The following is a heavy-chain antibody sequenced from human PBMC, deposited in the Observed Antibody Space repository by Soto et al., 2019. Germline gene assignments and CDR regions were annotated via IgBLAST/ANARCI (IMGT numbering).Heavy chain of an antibody. CDR2: IYYSGST. CDR1: GGSISSGGYY. Sequence: SETLSLTCTVSGGSISSGGYYWSWIRQHPGKGLEWSGYIYYSGSTYYNPSLKSRVTISVDTSKNQFSLKLSSVTAADTAVYYCARESFNGGYNWFDPWGQGTLVTVSS. CDR3: ARESFNGGYNWFDP. J-gene: IGHJ5*02. V-gene: IGHV4-31*03. D-gene: IGHD2-8*01.